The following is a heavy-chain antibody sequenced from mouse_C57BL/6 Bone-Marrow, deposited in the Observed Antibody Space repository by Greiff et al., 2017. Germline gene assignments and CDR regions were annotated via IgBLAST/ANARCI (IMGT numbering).Heavy chain of an antibody. V-gene: IGHV14-2*01. D-gene: IGHD1-1*01. CDR2: IDPEDGET. Sequence: VQLQQSGAELVKPGASVKLSCTASGFNFKDYYINWVKQRNEQGLEWIGRIDPEDGETKYAPKFKDKATITADTSSNTAYLQLSSLTSEDTAVYYCTRSLIYYGTNYWGQGTTLTVSS. J-gene: IGHJ2*01. CDR3: TRSLIYYGTNY. CDR1: GFNFKDYY.